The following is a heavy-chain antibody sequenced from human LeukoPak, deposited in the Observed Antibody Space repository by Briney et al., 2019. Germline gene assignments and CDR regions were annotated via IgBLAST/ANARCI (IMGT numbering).Heavy chain of an antibody. D-gene: IGHD3-10*01. CDR2: INHSGST. J-gene: IGHJ5*02. CDR1: GGSFSGYY. Sequence: SETLSLTCAVYGGSFSGYYWSWIRQPPGKGLEWIGEINHSGSTNYNPSLKSRVTISVDTSKNQFSLMLSSVTAADTAVYYCARDGYYGSGSYFDWFDPWGQGTLVTVSS. CDR3: ARDGYYGSGSYFDWFDP. V-gene: IGHV4-34*01.